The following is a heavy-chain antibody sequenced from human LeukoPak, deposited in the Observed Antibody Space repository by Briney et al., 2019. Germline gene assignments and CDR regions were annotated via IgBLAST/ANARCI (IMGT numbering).Heavy chain of an antibody. CDR3: ARDRYYYDSSGYEYYFDY. V-gene: IGHV4-4*07. CDR1: GGSFSGYY. D-gene: IGHD3-22*01. CDR2: IYTSGST. J-gene: IGHJ4*02. Sequence: SETLSLTCAVYGGSFSGYYWSWIRQPPGKGLEWIGRIYTSGSTNYNPSLKSRVTMSVDTSKNQFSLKLSSVTAADTAVYYCARDRYYYDSSGYEYYFDYWGQGTLVTVSS.